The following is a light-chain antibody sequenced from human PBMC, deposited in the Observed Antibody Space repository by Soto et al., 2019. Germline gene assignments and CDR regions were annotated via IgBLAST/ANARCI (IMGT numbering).Light chain of an antibody. V-gene: IGLV2-14*03. J-gene: IGLJ2*01. CDR1: SSDIGGYNF. Sequence: QSALTQPASVSGSPGQSITISCTGTSSDIGGYNFVSWYQLHPGNAPKLMIYDVSNRPSGVSNRFSGSKSGNTASLTISGLHAEDEADYYCSSYRSSSTLFGGGTKLTVL. CDR3: SSYRSSSTL. CDR2: DVS.